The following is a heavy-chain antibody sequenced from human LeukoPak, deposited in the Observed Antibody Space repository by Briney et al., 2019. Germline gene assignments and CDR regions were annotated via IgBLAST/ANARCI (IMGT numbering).Heavy chain of an antibody. D-gene: IGHD5-18*01. CDR3: ARVFRGYTYGGFDY. CDR1: GYTFTSYY. J-gene: IGHJ4*02. CDR2: INPNSGGA. Sequence: ASVKVSCKASGYTFTSYYMHWVRQAPGQGLEWMGWINPNSGGANYAQKFRGRVTMTRDTSISTAYMELSSLRSDDTAMYYCARVFRGYTYGGFDYWGQGTLVTVSS. V-gene: IGHV1-2*02.